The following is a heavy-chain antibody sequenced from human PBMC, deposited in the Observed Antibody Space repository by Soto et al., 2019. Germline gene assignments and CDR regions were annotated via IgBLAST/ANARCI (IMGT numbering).Heavy chain of an antibody. CDR2: IIPIFGTA. V-gene: IGHV1-69*13. CDR3: ARRAPLAVAGTYYYYYYMDV. Sequence: SVKVSCKASGGTFSSYAISWVRQAPGQGLEWMGGIIPIFGTANYAQKFQGRVTITADESTSTAYMELSSVTAADTAVYYCARRAPLAVAGTYYYYYYMDVWGKGTTVTVSS. J-gene: IGHJ6*03. D-gene: IGHD6-19*01. CDR1: GGTFSSYA.